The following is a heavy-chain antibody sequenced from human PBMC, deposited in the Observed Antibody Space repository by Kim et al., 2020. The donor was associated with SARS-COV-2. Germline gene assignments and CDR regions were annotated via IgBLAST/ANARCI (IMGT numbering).Heavy chain of an antibody. D-gene: IGHD6-13*01. J-gene: IGHJ4*02. CDR1: GYTFTSYA. CDR3: ARDHRRVGAAGTHTVRLLGGY. V-gene: IGHV1-3*01. CDR2: INAGNGNT. Sequence: ASVKVSCKASGYTFTSYAMHWVRQAPGQRLEWMGWINAGNGNTKYSQKFQGRVTITRDTSASTAYMELSSLRSEDTAVYYCARDHRRVGAAGTHTVRLLGGYWGQGTLVTVSA.